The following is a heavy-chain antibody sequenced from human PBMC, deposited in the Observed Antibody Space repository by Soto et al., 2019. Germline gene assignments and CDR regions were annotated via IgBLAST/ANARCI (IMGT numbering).Heavy chain of an antibody. CDR3: ARGYSSSWSGKNPVDY. D-gene: IGHD6-13*01. CDR2: INPNSGKT. V-gene: IGHV1-8*01. CDR1: GYTFTSYD. J-gene: IGHJ4*02. Sequence: GASVKVSCKASGYTFTSYDINWVRPATGQSLEGMGWINPNSGKTGYAQNFKGRVTRTRNTSISTAYMGLSSLRSEATAGYYCARGYSSSWSGKNPVDYWGQGSLVTVSS.